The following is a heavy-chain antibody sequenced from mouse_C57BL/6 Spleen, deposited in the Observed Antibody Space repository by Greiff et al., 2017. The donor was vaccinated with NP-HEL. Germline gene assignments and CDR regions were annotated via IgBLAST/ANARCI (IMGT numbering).Heavy chain of an antibody. Sequence: EVQLQQSGPELVKPGASVKMSCKASGYTFTDYNMHWVKQSHGKSLEWIGYINPNNGGTSYNQKFKGKATLTVNKSSSTAYMELRSLTSEDSAVYYCAKFITTVEGYFDVWGTGTTVTVSS. CDR1: GYTFTDYN. J-gene: IGHJ1*03. V-gene: IGHV1-22*01. CDR2: INPNNGGT. CDR3: AKFITTVEGYFDV. D-gene: IGHD1-1*01.